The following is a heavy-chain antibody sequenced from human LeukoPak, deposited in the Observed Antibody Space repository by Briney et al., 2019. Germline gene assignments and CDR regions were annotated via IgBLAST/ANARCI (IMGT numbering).Heavy chain of an antibody. CDR1: GYTFTGYY. CDR3: ARASRIVGATSAGGHY. J-gene: IGHJ4*02. V-gene: IGHV1-2*02. Sequence: RASVKVSCKASGYTFTGYYMHWVRQAPGQGLEWMGWINPNSGGTNYAQKFQGRVTMTRDTSISTAYMELSRLRSDDTAVYYCARASRIVGATSAGGHYWGQGTLVTVSS. D-gene: IGHD1-26*01. CDR2: INPNSGGT.